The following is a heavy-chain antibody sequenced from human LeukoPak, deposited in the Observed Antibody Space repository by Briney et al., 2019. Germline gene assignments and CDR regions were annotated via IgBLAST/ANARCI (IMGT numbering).Heavy chain of an antibody. CDR2: ISGTYTST. CDR3: AKGHSSSWSIFDY. D-gene: IGHD6-13*01. Sequence: GGSLRLSCAASGFTVSRNYMSWVRQAPGKGLEWVSSISGTYTSTYYADSVKGRFTISRDNSKNTLYLQMNSLRADDTAVYHCAKGHSSSWSIFDYWGQGTLVTVSS. CDR1: GFTVSRNY. J-gene: IGHJ4*02. V-gene: IGHV3-23*01.